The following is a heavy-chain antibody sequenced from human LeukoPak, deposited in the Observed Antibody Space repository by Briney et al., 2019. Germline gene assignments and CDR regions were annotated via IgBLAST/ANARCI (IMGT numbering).Heavy chain of an antibody. V-gene: IGHV3-53*01. CDR2: IYSGGST. D-gene: IGHD6-13*01. CDR3: ARGSSPYYFDY. J-gene: IGHJ4*02. Sequence: GGSLRLSCAASGFTVSSNYMSWVRQAPGKGLEWVSVIYSGGSTYYADSVKGRFTISRDNSKNTLYLQMNSLRAEYTAVYYCARGSSPYYFDYWGQGTLVTVSS. CDR1: GFTVSSNY.